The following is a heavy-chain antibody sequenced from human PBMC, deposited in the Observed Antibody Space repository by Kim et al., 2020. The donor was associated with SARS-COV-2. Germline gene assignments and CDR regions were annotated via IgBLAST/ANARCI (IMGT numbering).Heavy chain of an antibody. CDR1: GYTLTELS. CDR2: FDPEDGET. J-gene: IGHJ4*02. V-gene: IGHV1-24*01. D-gene: IGHD2-21*02. CDR3: ATVPPYCGGDCYSLDY. Sequence: ASVKVSCKVSGYTLTELSMHWVRQAPGKGLEWMGGFDPEDGETIYAQKFQGRVTMTEDTSTDTAYMELSSLRSEDTAVYYCATVPPYCGGDCYSLDYWGQGTLVTVSS.